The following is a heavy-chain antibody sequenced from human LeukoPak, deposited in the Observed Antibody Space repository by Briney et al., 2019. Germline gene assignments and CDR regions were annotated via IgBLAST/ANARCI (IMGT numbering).Heavy chain of an antibody. Sequence: PSETLSLTCTVSGGSISGYYWSWIRQPPGKGLEWIGYINHSGSTNYNPSLKSRVTMSIDTSKNQLSLKLGSVTAADTAVYYCARKVWGTYLYYFDYWGQGSLVTVCS. V-gene: IGHV4-59*01. CDR3: ARKVWGTYLYYFDY. CDR1: GGSISGYY. D-gene: IGHD3-16*02. CDR2: INHSGST. J-gene: IGHJ4*02.